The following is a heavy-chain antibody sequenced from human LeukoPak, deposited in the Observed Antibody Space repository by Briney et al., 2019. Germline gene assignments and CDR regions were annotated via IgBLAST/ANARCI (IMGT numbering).Heavy chain of an antibody. D-gene: IGHD2-2*01. J-gene: IGHJ6*02. CDR3: ARSEYCSSTSCSPYGMDV. CDR2: ISGSGGST. V-gene: IGHV3-23*01. Sequence: GGSLRLSCAASGFTFSSDAMSWVRQAPGKGLEWVSAISGSGGSTYYADSVKGRFTISRDNAKNSLYLQMKSLRAEDTAVYYCARSEYCSSTSCSPYGMDVWGQGTTVTVSS. CDR1: GFTFSSDA.